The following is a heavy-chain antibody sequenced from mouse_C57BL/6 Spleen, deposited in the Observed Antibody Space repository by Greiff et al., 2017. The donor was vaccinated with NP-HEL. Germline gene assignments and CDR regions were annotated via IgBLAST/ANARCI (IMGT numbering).Heavy chain of an antibody. CDR1: GYTFTEYT. CDR3: ARHEVLQDAMDY. CDR2: FYPGSGSI. Sequence: QVQLQQSGAELVKPGASVKLSCKASGYTFTEYTIHWVKQRSGQGLEWIGWFYPGSGSIKYNEKFKDKATLTADKSTSTVYMELSRVTSEDSAVYFGARHEVLQDAMDYWGQGTSVTVSS. J-gene: IGHJ4*01. V-gene: IGHV1-62-2*01. D-gene: IGHD1-1*01.